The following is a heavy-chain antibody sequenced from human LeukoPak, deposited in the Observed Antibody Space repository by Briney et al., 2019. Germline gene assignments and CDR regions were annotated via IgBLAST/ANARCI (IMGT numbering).Heavy chain of an antibody. CDR2: MNPNSGNT. CDR3: AIVMVRGVVGEYYFDY. CDR1: GYTFTSYD. V-gene: IGHV1-8*03. Sequence: ASVKVSCKASGYTFTSYDINWVRQATGQGLEWMGWMNPNSGNTGYAQKFQGRVTITRNTSISTAYMERSSLRSEDTAVYYCAIVMVRGVVGEYYFDYWGQGTLVTVSS. J-gene: IGHJ4*02. D-gene: IGHD3-10*01.